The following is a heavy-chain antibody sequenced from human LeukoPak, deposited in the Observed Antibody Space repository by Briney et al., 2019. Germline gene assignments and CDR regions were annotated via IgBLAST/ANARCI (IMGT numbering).Heavy chain of an antibody. CDR2: ISSSSSYI. D-gene: IGHD3-22*01. Sequence: GGSLRLSCEASGFIFSSHWMSWVRQAPGKGLEWVSSISSSSSYIYYADSVKGRFTISRDNAKNSLYLQMNSLRAEDTAVYYCASFDDSSGYYDYWGQGTLVTVSS. V-gene: IGHV3-21*01. CDR3: ASFDDSSGYYDY. J-gene: IGHJ4*02. CDR1: GFIFSSHW.